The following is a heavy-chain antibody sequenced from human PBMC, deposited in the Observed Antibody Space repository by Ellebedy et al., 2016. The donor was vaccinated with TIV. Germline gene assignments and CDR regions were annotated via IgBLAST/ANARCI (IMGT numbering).Heavy chain of an antibody. V-gene: IGHV3-23*01. CDR3: AREVEIGAPSTAAAFDL. Sequence: GGSLRLSXAASGFIFSSYALTWVRQAPGKGLEWVSTIRGDYGSTYYADSVKGRFTISRDSSKNTLYLQMNSLKVEDTAMYFCAREVEIGAPSTAAAFDLWGQGTMVTVSS. J-gene: IGHJ3*01. CDR2: IRGDYGST. D-gene: IGHD4-17*01. CDR1: GFIFSSYA.